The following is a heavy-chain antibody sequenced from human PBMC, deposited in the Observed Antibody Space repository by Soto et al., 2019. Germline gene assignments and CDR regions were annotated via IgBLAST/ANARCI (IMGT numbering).Heavy chain of an antibody. CDR1: GGSISSGGYY. CDR3: ARGNVVVVAATLSSWFDP. D-gene: IGHD2-15*01. Sequence: SETLSLTCTVSGGSISSGGYYWSWIRQHPGKGLEWIGYIYYSGSTYYNPSLKSRVTISVDTSKNQFSLKLSSVTAADTAVYYCARGNVVVVAATLSSWFDPWGQGTLVTVSS. CDR2: IYYSGST. V-gene: IGHV4-31*03. J-gene: IGHJ5*02.